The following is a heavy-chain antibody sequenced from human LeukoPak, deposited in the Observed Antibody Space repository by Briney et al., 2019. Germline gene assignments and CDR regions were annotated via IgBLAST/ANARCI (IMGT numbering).Heavy chain of an antibody. CDR2: ISYDGSNK. Sequence: GGSLRLSCAASGFTFSSYGMHWVRQAPGKGLEWVAVISYDGSNKYYADSVKGRFTISRDNSKNTLYLQMNSLRAGDTAVYYCAKDSNYYYMDVWGKGTTVTVSS. CDR1: GFTFSSYG. CDR3: AKDSNYYYMDV. D-gene: IGHD2/OR15-2a*01. J-gene: IGHJ6*03. V-gene: IGHV3-30*18.